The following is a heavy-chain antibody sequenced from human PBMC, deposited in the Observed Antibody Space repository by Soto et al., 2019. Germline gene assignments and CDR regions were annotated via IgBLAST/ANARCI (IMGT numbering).Heavy chain of an antibody. CDR2: IWYDGSNK. Sequence: ESGGGVVQPGRSLRLSCAASGFTFSSYGMHWVRQAPGKGLEWVAVIWYDGSNKYYADSVKGRFTISRDNSKNTLYLQMNSLRAEDTAVYYCARDFYYYDSSGYYGAFDIWGQGTMVTVSS. J-gene: IGHJ3*02. CDR1: GFTFSSYG. D-gene: IGHD3-22*01. V-gene: IGHV3-33*01. CDR3: ARDFYYYDSSGYYGAFDI.